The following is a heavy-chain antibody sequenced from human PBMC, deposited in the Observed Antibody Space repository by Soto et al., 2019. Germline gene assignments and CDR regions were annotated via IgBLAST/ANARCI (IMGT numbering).Heavy chain of an antibody. CDR1: GGSISSYY. D-gene: IGHD6-13*01. CDR2: IYYSGST. V-gene: IGHV4-59*01. CDR3: AXAAAAAPALGYYYGMHV. Sequence: SETLSLTCPASGGSISSYYWIWIRQPPGKGLEWIGYIYYSGSTNYNPSLKSLVTISVDTSKNQFSLKLSSVTAADTAVYYCAXAAAAAPALGYYYGMHVWGQGTTVTVSS. J-gene: IGHJ6*02.